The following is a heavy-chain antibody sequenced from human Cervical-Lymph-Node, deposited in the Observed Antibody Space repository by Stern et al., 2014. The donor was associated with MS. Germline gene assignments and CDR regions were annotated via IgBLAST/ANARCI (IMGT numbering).Heavy chain of an antibody. V-gene: IGHV3-30*03. Sequence: VQLVESGGGVVQPGRSLTLSCAASGFSLSNSGMHWVRQAPGQGLEWVAVMSFVGGNKKYGDSVKGRFSISRDIANNTLFLQMNSLRPEDTAVHYCMGVGDAMHVWGQGTTVIVSS. J-gene: IGHJ6*02. CDR1: GFSLSNSG. CDR3: MGVGDAMHV. CDR2: MSFVGGNK.